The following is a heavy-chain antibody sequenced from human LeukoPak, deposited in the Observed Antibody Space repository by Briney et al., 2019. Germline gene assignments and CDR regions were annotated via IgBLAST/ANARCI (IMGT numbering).Heavy chain of an antibody. CDR1: GFIFTDYW. CDR2: IRGDGRAA. J-gene: IGHJ4*02. V-gene: IGHV3-74*01. D-gene: IGHD6-19*01. CDR3: ARFYFPEEHDRAWYEAH. Sequence: GGSLRLSCAASGFIFTDYWMHWVRQAPGKELVWVARIRGDGRAATYADSVKGRFTISRDNAMNTVFLQMKSLRAEDTGIHYCARFYFPEEHDRAWYEAHWGQGIRVTVS.